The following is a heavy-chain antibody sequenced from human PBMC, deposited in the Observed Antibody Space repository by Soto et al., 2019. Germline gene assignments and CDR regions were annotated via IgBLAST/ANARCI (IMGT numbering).Heavy chain of an antibody. V-gene: IGHV3-21*01. CDR1: GFTFSSYS. D-gene: IGHD5-12*01. CDR2: ISSSSSYI. Sequence: GGSLRLSCAASGFTFSSYSMNWVRQAPGKGLEWVSSISSSSSYIYYADSVKGRFTISRDNAKNSLYLQMNSLRAEDTAVYYCERKPVAIVATIDYWGQGTLVTVSS. CDR3: ERKPVAIVATIDY. J-gene: IGHJ4*02.